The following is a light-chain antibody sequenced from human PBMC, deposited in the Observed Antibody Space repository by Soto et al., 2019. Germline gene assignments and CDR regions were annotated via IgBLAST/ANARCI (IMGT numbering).Light chain of an antibody. CDR2: AAS. CDR1: QSIDSK. V-gene: IGKV3-15*01. J-gene: IGKJ1*01. CDR3: QPYKSWRT. Sequence: IVMTQSPATLSVSPGERATLSCRAGQSIDSKLAWYQQRPGQAPRLLIYAASTRATGIPAMFSGSGSGTEFTLTNSGLRADDFVVHCGQPYKSWRTLGKGSKVEMK.